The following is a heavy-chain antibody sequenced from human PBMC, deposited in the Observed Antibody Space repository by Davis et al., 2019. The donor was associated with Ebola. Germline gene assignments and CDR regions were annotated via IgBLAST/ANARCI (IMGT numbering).Heavy chain of an antibody. J-gene: IGHJ4*02. CDR3: ANQDYGGNSGVDY. CDR1: GFTVSSNY. Sequence: GESLKISCAASGFTVSSNYMSWVRQAPGKGLEWVSVIYSGGSTYYADSVKGRFTISRHNSKNTLYLQMNSLRAEDTAVYYCANQDYGGNSGVDYWGQGTLVTVSS. V-gene: IGHV3-53*01. CDR2: IYSGGST. D-gene: IGHD4-23*01.